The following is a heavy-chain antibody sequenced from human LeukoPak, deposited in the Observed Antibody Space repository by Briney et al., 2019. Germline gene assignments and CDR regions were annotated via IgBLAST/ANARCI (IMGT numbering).Heavy chain of an antibody. Sequence: GGSLRLSCAASGFTFSSYAMSWVRQAPGKGLEWVSAISYSGGTTYYADSVRGRFTISRDNSKNTLYLQMNSLRAEDTAVYYRTKDSSGYYYYSQYWGQGTLVTVSS. D-gene: IGHD3-22*01. CDR3: TKDSSGYYYYSQY. CDR2: ISYSGGTT. J-gene: IGHJ1*01. CDR1: GFTFSSYA. V-gene: IGHV3-23*01.